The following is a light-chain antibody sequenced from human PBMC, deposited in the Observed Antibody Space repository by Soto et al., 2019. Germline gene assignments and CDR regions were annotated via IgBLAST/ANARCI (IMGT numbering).Light chain of an antibody. J-gene: IGKJ2*01. CDR2: DAS. CDR1: QSVSSW. V-gene: IGKV1-5*01. CDR3: QQYNAYPYT. Sequence: IQMTQSPSTLSASVGDRVTITCRASQSVSSWLAWYQQKPRKVPKLLIYDASTLESGVPSTFGGSGSGTEFTLTISSLQPEDFATYFCQQYNAYPYTFGQGTKLEI.